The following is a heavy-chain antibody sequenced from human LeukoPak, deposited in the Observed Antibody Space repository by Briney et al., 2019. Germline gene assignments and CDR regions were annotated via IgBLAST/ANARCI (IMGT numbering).Heavy chain of an antibody. CDR1: GGSISSYY. Sequence: SETLSLTCTVSGGSISSYYWSWIRQPAGKGLEWIGRIYTSGSTNYNPSLKSRVTMSVDTSKNQFSLKLSSVTAADTAVYYCARYHPYYYGSGSPPRAFDIWGQGTVVTVSS. CDR2: IYTSGST. CDR3: ARYHPYYYGSGSPPRAFDI. D-gene: IGHD3-10*01. J-gene: IGHJ3*02. V-gene: IGHV4-4*07.